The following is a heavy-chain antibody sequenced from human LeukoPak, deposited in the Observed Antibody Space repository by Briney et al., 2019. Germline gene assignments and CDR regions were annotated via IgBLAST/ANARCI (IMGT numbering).Heavy chain of an antibody. J-gene: IGHJ4*02. CDR2: IYYSGST. D-gene: IGHD6-6*01. Sequence: PSETLSLTCTVSGGSISSSSYYWGWIRQAPGKGLEWIGSIYYSGSTYYNPSLKSRVTISVDTSKNQFSLKLSSVTAADTAVYYCARLPGRYSSSGFDYWGQGTLSPSPQ. V-gene: IGHV4-39*01. CDR3: ARLPGRYSSSGFDY. CDR1: GGSISSSSYY.